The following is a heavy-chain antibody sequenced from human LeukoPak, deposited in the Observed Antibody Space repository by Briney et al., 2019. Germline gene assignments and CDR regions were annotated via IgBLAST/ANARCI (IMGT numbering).Heavy chain of an antibody. J-gene: IGHJ4*02. D-gene: IGHD3-16*02. V-gene: IGHV5-51*01. Sequence: GESLKISCKGSGYSFTSYWIGWVRQMPGKGLEWMGIIYPGDSDTRYSPSFQGQVTISADRSISTAYLQWSSLKASDTAMYYCASLPSFWGSYREFDYWGQGTLVTVSS. CDR3: ASLPSFWGSYREFDY. CDR1: GYSFTSYW. CDR2: IYPGDSDT.